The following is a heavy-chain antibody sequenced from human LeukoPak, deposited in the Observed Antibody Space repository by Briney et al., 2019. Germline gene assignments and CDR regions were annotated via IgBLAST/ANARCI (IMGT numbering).Heavy chain of an antibody. J-gene: IGHJ4*02. CDR3: ARHERFGSSSGYFDY. CDR2: IIPIFGTA. CDR1: VGTFSSYA. Sequence: SVKVSCKASVGTFSSYAISWVRQAPGQGLEWMGRIIPIFGTANYAQKFQGRVTITTDESTSTPYMELSSLRSEDTAVYYCARHERFGSSSGYFDYWGQGTLVTVSS. D-gene: IGHD3-10*01. V-gene: IGHV1-69*05.